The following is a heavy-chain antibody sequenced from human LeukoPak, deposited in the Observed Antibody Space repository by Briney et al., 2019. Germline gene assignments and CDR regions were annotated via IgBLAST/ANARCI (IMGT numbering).Heavy chain of an antibody. CDR3: AREENILTGYFDY. Sequence: ASVKVSCKVSGYTLTELSMHWVRQAPGRGLEWMGGFDPEDGETIYAQKFQGRVTMTRDTSISTAYMELRSLRSDDTAVYYCAREENILTGYFDYWGQGTLVTVSS. CDR1: GYTLTELS. D-gene: IGHD3-9*01. CDR2: FDPEDGET. V-gene: IGHV1-24*01. J-gene: IGHJ4*02.